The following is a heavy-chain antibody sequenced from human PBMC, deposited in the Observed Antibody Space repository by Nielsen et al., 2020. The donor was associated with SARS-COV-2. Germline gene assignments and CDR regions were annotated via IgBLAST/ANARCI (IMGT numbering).Heavy chain of an antibody. Sequence: GGSLRLSCAASGFTFSSYEMNWVRQAPGKGLEWVSYISSSCSTIYYADSVKGRFTISRDNAKNSLYLQMNSLRAEDTAVYYCAPYYYDSSGYPGGFDYWGQGTLVTVSS. CDR3: APYYYDSSGYPGGFDY. V-gene: IGHV3-48*03. J-gene: IGHJ4*02. CDR2: ISSSCSTI. D-gene: IGHD3-22*01. CDR1: GFTFSSYE.